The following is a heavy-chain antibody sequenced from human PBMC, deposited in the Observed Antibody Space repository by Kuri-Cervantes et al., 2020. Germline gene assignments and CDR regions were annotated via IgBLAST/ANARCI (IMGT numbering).Heavy chain of an antibody. CDR1: GYTFTSYY. J-gene: IGHJ6*02. V-gene: IGHV1-46*01. CDR3: ARHCSSTNCYSGFGYGMDV. D-gene: IGHD2-2*01. Sequence: ASVKVSCKASGYTFTSYYMHWVRQAPGQGLEWMGIINPSGGSTSYAQKFQGRVTMTRDTSTSTVYMELSSLRSEDTAVYYCARHCSSTNCYSGFGYGMDVWGQGTTVTVSS. CDR2: INPSGGST.